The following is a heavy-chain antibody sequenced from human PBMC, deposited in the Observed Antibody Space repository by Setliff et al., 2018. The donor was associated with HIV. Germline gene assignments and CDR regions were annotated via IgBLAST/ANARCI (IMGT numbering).Heavy chain of an antibody. J-gene: IGHJ4*02. CDR1: GYTFPHAW. Sequence: GESLKISCKGSGYTFPHAWIGWVRQMPGKGLEWMGIIYLSDSDTRYSRSFQGQVTISVDQSITTAYLQWSSLKASDTAMYYCATSPGTYSDSSASYFDYWGQGTLVTAPQ. V-gene: IGHV5-51*01. CDR2: IYLSDSDT. CDR3: ATSPGTYSDSSASYFDY. D-gene: IGHD6-6*01.